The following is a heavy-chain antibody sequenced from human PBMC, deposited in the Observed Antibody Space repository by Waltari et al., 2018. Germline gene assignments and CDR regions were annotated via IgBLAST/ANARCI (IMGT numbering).Heavy chain of an antibody. Sequence: QVQLQQWGAGLLKPSETLSLTCAVYGGSFSGYSWSWIRQPPGKGLEWIGEINHSGSTNYNPSLKSRVTISVDTSKNQFSLKLSSVTAADTAVYYCARGVGATRGDAFDIWGQGTMVTVSS. V-gene: IGHV4-34*01. CDR1: GGSFSGYS. D-gene: IGHD1-26*01. J-gene: IGHJ3*02. CDR2: INHSGST. CDR3: ARGVGATRGDAFDI.